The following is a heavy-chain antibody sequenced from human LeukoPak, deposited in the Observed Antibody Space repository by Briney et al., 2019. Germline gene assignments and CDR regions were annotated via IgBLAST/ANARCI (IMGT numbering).Heavy chain of an antibody. CDR3: ARGYSSGWYYFDY. D-gene: IGHD6-19*01. Sequence: PSETLSLTCTVSGGSISSYYWSWIRQPPGKGLEWIGYIYYSGSTNYNPSLKSRVTISVDTSKNQFSLRLYSVTAADTAVYFCARGYSSGWYYFDYWAQGTLVTVSS. V-gene: IGHV4-59*08. CDR1: GGSISSYY. J-gene: IGHJ4*02. CDR2: IYYSGST.